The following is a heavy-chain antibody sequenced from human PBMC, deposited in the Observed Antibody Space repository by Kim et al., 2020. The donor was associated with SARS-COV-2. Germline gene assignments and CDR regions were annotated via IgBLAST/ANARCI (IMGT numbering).Heavy chain of an antibody. CDR1: GYTFTSYG. J-gene: IGHJ6*03. V-gene: IGHV1-18*01. CDR3: ANSSGDYYYYYMDV. D-gene: IGHD6-25*01. Sequence: ASVKVSCKASGYTFTSYGISWVRQAPGQGLEWMGWISAYNGNTNYAQKLQGRVTMTTDTSTSTAYMELRSLRSDDTAVYYCANSSGDYYYYYMDVWGKGTTVTVSS. CDR2: ISAYNGNT.